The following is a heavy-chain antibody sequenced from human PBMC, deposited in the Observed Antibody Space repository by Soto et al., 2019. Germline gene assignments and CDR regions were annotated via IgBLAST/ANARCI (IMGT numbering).Heavy chain of an antibody. Sequence: PGGSLRLSCAASGFTFSRYAMSWVRQAPGKGLEWVSAISGSGGSTYYADSVKGRFTISRDNSKNTLYLQMNSLRAEDTAVYYFTKCSADSSGYSWTFFFYYFG. CDR3: TKCSADSSGYSWTFFFYYFG. CDR2: ISGSGGST. J-gene: IGHJ6*01. D-gene: IGHD3-22*01. V-gene: IGHV3-23*01. CDR1: GFTFSRYA.